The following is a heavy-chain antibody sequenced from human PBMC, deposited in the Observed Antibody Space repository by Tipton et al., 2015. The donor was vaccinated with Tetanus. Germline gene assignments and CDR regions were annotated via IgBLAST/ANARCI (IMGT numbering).Heavy chain of an antibody. CDR2: IYYSGST. J-gene: IGHJ6*02. Sequence: TLSLTCTVSGGSISSSSYYWGWIRQPPGKGLEWIGSIYYSGSTYYNPSLKSRVTISVDTSKDHFSLKLSSVTAADTAVYYCASPLMVYAQPSNYYYGMDVWGQGTTVTVSS. CDR3: ASPLMVYAQPSNYYYGMDV. V-gene: IGHV4-39*01. CDR1: GGSISSSSYY. D-gene: IGHD2-8*01.